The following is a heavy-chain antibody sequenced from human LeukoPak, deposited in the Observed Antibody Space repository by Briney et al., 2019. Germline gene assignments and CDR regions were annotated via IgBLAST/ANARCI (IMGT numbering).Heavy chain of an antibody. CDR1: GFTFSSYG. CDR2: IRYDGSNK. V-gene: IGHV3-30*02. CDR3: ARVNYYDSSGYPLGAFDI. Sequence: GGSLRLSCAASGFTFSSYGMHWVRQGPGKGLEWVAFIRYDGSNKYYADSVKGRFTISRDNSKNTLYLQMNSLRAEDTAVYYCARVNYYDSSGYPLGAFDIWGQGTMVTVSS. J-gene: IGHJ3*02. D-gene: IGHD3-22*01.